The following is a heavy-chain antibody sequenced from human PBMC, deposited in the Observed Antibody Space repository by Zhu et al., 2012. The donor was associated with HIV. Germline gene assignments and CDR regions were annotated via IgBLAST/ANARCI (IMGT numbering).Heavy chain of an antibody. CDR3: ARDRGGXSSSSPLMDV. CDR2: IYTSGRT. D-gene: IGHD2-2*01. Sequence: QVQLQESGPGLVKPSETLSLTCTVSGDSISSYYWSWIRQPPGKGLQWIGYIYTSGRTNYNPSLQSRITISIDTSKNQFSLKLTSVSAADTAVYYCARDRGGXSSSSPLMDVWGQGDHGSPSL. J-gene: IGHJ6*02. CDR1: GDSISSYY. V-gene: IGHV4-4*09.